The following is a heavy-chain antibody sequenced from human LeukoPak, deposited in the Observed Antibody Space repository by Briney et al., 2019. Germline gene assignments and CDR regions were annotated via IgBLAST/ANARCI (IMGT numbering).Heavy chain of an antibody. CDR2: ISSSTII. J-gene: IGHJ5*02. CDR3: TRAQSSRT. D-gene: IGHD6-13*01. CDR1: GFTFHIFS. Sequence: PGGSLRLSCAASGFTFHIFSMNWVRQAPGKGLEWVSYISSSTIIYYADSVRGRFTISRDNAKNSLYLQMNSLRAEDTAVYYCTRAQSSRTWGQGTLVTVSS. V-gene: IGHV3-48*04.